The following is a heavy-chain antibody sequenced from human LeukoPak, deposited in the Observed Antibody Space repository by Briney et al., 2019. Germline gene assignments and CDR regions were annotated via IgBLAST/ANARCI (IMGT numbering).Heavy chain of an antibody. J-gene: IGHJ3*01. D-gene: IGHD2-21*02. CDR3: ATLGTGQIGIVVVTGFPGG. V-gene: IGHV3-30*02. CDR1: GFTFSSYG. CDR2: IRYDGSNK. Sequence: GGSLRLSCAASGFTFSSYGMHWVRQAPGKGLEWVAFIRYDGSNKYYADSVKGRFTISRDNSKNTLYLQMNSLRAEDTAVYYCATLGTGQIGIVVVTGFPGGWGQGTMVTVSS.